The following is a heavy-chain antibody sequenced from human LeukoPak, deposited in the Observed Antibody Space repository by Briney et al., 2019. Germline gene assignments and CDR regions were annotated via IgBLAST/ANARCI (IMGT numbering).Heavy chain of an antibody. CDR3: PNLGRWLI. V-gene: IGHV3-23*01. CDR1: GFTFSSYA. J-gene: IGHJ4*02. CDR2: ISGSGGST. D-gene: IGHD4-17*01. Sequence: GGSLRLSCAASGFTFSSYAISWVRKAPGKGLELVSAISGSGGSTYYADSVKSRFTISRDNSKNTLYLQMNSLRAEDTAVYHCPNLGRWLIWGQGTLVTVSS.